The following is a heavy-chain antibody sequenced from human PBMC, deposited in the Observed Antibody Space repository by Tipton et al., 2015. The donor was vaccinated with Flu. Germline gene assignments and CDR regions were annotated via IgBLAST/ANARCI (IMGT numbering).Heavy chain of an antibody. CDR2: IYPGDSDT. V-gene: IGHV5-51*03. CDR1: GYSFTSYW. Sequence: QLVQSGAEVKKPGESLKISCKGSGYSFTSYWIGWVRQMPGKGLEWMGIIYPGDSDTRYSPSFQGQVTISADKSISTAYLQWSSLKASETAMYYWARLKLSITMVRGVIGYYYYGMDVWGQGTTVTVSS. D-gene: IGHD3-10*01. J-gene: IGHJ6*02. CDR3: ARLKLSITMVRGVIGYYYYGMDV.